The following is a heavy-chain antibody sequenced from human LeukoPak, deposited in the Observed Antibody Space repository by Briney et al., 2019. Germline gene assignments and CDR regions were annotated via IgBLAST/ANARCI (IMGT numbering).Heavy chain of an antibody. Sequence: SETLSLTCAVYGGSFSGYYWSWIRQPPGKGLEWIGEINHSGSTNYNPSLKSRVTISVDTSKNQFSLKQNSVTAADTAVYYCARGANYGSGSYFDYWGQGTLVTVSS. D-gene: IGHD3-10*01. J-gene: IGHJ4*02. V-gene: IGHV4-34*01. CDR1: GGSFSGYY. CDR2: INHSGST. CDR3: ARGANYGSGSYFDY.